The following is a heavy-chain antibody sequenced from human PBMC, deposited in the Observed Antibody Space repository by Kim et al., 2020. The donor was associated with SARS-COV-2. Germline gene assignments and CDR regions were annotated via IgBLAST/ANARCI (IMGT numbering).Heavy chain of an antibody. J-gene: IGHJ3*02. CDR3: ASSNWNYRFHAFDI. Sequence: NPSLKSRVTMSVDTSKNQFSLKLSSVTAADTAVYYCASSNWNYRFHAFDIWGQGTMVTVSS. V-gene: IGHV4-4*07. D-gene: IGHD1-7*01.